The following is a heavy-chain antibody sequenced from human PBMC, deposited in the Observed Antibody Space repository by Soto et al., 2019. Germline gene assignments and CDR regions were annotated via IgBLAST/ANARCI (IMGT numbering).Heavy chain of an antibody. D-gene: IGHD3-10*01. CDR3: ARLPLVRGVPA. V-gene: IGHV4-39*01. CDR2: AYLVGTI. Sequence: QLHLQESGPGRVKPSETLSLTCSVSGGSISTSGSYWGWVRQAPEKGLEWIGGAYLVGTINYNPSRKRRVAISVDTSKNQFSLKLTSVTAADTAVYYCARLPLVRGVPAWGQGTLVTVSS. CDR1: GGSISTSGSY. J-gene: IGHJ5*02.